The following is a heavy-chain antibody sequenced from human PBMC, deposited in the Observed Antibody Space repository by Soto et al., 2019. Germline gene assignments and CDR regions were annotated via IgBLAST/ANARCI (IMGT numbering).Heavy chain of an antibody. Sequence: QEHLQQSGPGLVKPSETLSLSCTISGASISNYYWSWIRQVPGKGMEWIGYVNDGWGAAYNPSLPSRVAVSLQTSKSLLCLKLTSVTATEAAVYCCVRQGFGALHGLVDVWGQGTTVTVSS. CDR1: GASISNYY. J-gene: IGHJ6*02. V-gene: IGHV4-59*08. D-gene: IGHD3-10*01. CDR2: VNDGWGA. CDR3: VRQGFGALHGLVDV.